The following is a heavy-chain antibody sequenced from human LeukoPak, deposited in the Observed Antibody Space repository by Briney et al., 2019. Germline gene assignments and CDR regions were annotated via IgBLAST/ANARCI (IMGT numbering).Heavy chain of an antibody. V-gene: IGHV3-33*01. Sequence: GGSLRLSCAASGFTFSSYGMHWVRQAPGKGLEWVAVIWYDGGNKYYAGSVKGRFTISRDNSKNTLYLQMNSLRAEDTAVYYCARDLGSTMVRGVIKGGYFDYWGQGTLVTVSS. J-gene: IGHJ4*02. CDR3: ARDLGSTMVRGVIKGGYFDY. D-gene: IGHD3-10*01. CDR2: IWYDGGNK. CDR1: GFTFSSYG.